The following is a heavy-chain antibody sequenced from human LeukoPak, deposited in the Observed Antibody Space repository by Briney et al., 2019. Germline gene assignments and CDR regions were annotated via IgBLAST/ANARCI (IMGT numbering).Heavy chain of an antibody. J-gene: IGHJ5*02. CDR1: GFTFSSYE. V-gene: IGHV3-48*03. Sequence: SGGSLRLSCAASGFTFSSYEMNWVRQAPGKGLEWVSYSSSSGGTIYSADTVKGRFTISRDNAKNSLYLQMNSLRAEDTAVYYCARVDIYWFDPWGQGTLVTVSS. D-gene: IGHD3-3*02. CDR3: ARVDIYWFDP. CDR2: SSSSGGTI.